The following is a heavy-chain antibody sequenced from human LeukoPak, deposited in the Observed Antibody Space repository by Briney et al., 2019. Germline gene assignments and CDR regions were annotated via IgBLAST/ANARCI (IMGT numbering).Heavy chain of an antibody. CDR2: ISGSGGST. CDR1: GFPFSSYA. Sequence: PGGSLRLSCAASGFPFSSYAMSWVRQAPGKGLEWVSSISGSGGSTYYADYVKGRFTISRDNSKNTLDLQMNSLRAEDTAVYYCAKSSLVTPYDYWGQGTLVSVSS. D-gene: IGHD2-15*01. V-gene: IGHV3-23*01. CDR3: AKSSLVTPYDY. J-gene: IGHJ4*02.